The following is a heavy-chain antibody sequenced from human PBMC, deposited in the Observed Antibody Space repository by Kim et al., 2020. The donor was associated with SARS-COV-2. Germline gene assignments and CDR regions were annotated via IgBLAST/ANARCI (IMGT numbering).Heavy chain of an antibody. Sequence: ASVKVSCKASGYTFTSFCLHWVRQAPGQSLEWMGCFDLANTNTHYSENFQGRVTISRDTSATTVYIELSSLRSEDTAVYYCARDGRSVAYYFDYWGQGTLVTVSS. V-gene: IGHV1-3*01. J-gene: IGHJ4*02. CDR2: FDLANTNT. CDR1: GYTFTSFC. CDR3: ARDGRSVAYYFDY.